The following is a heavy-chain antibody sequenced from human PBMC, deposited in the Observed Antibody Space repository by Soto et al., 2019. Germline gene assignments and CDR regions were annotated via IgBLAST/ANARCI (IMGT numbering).Heavy chain of an antibody. CDR1: GYTFTNYG. Sequence: QVQLVQSGAEVKKPGASVTVSCKASGYTFTNYGFSWVRQAPGQGLEWMGWISGYNGNTKYAEKFQNRVTMTTDTSTNTAHMQRRGLSPDDTAVYYCARGGQPPYYYSGRDAWGQGTAGTV. V-gene: IGHV1-18*01. J-gene: IGHJ6*02. CDR3: ARGGQPPYYYSGRDA. CDR2: ISGYNGNT.